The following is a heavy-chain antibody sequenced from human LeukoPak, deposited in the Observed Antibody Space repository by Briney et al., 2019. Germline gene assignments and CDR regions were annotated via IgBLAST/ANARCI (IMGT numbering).Heavy chain of an antibody. Sequence: PSETLSLTCTVSGGSISNYYWSWILQPPGKGLEWIGYIYYSGSTNYNPSLKSRVTISGDRSKNQFSLKLSSVTAADTAVYYCARENAYCGGDCYRKYYFDYWGQGTLVTVSS. CDR2: IYYSGST. D-gene: IGHD2-21*01. V-gene: IGHV4-59*01. CDR1: GGSISNYY. CDR3: ARENAYCGGDCYRKYYFDY. J-gene: IGHJ4*02.